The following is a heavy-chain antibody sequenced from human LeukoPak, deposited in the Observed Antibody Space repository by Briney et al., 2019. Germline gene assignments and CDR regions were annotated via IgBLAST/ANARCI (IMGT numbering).Heavy chain of an antibody. Sequence: PSETLSLTCSVSGVSISSYYWSWIRQPPGKGLEWIGYIHYTGSTNYNPSLKSRVTISVDTSKNQFSLKLSSVTAADTAVYYCAGKDYGGTFDCWGQGTLVTVSS. CDR1: GVSISSYY. V-gene: IGHV4-59*01. CDR2: IHYTGST. D-gene: IGHD4-17*01. CDR3: AGKDYGGTFDC. J-gene: IGHJ4*02.